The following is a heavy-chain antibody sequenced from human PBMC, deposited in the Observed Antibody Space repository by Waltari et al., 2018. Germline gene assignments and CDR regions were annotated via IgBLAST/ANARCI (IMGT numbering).Heavy chain of an antibody. Sequence: QVQLQESGPGLVTPSETLSLTCSVSGASITADYWSWLRQPPGKGFEWIGYIYHTGSTNYSPSLKGRITMSIDVSENQFSLSLTSVTAADTAVYFCARDRSGGYPSYNFDVWGQGTTVTVSS. V-gene: IGHV4-59*01. D-gene: IGHD3-22*01. CDR2: IYHTGST. CDR1: GASITADY. J-gene: IGHJ6*02. CDR3: ARDRSGGYPSYNFDV.